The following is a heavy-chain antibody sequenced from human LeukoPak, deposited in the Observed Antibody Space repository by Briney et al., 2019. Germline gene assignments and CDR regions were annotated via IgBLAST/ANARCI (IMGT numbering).Heavy chain of an antibody. CDR1: GFTVSSNY. V-gene: IGHV3-74*03. D-gene: IGHD4/OR15-4a*01. CDR2: INGDGSFT. J-gene: IGHJ4*02. CDR3: ARDNYGEDY. Sequence: PGGSLRLSCAASGFTVSSNYMSWVRQAPGKGLVWVSRINGDGSFTKYADSVKGRFTISRDNAKNTLYLQMNSLRAEDTAVYYCARDNYGEDYWGQGTLVTVSS.